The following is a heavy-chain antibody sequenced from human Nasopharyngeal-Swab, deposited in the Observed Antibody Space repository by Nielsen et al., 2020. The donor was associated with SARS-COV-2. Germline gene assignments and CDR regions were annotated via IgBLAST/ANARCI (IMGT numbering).Heavy chain of an antibody. D-gene: IGHD5-18*01. CDR2: IYSGGST. V-gene: IGHV3-53*04. J-gene: IGHJ6*04. Sequence: VRQAPGKGLEWGSVIYSGGSTYYTDSVKGRFTISRHNSKNTLYLQMDSLRAEDTAVYYGAREDTSAVWGKGTTVTVSS. CDR3: AREDTSAV.